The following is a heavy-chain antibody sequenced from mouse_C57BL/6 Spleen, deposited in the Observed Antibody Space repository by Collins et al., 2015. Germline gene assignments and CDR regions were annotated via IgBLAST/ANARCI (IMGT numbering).Heavy chain of an antibody. V-gene: IGHV6-3*01. Sequence: AEYMGGRFTISRDDSKSSVYLQMNNLRAEDTGIYYCTEDYYGAMDYWGQGTSVTVSS. D-gene: IGHD1-1*01. CDR3: TEDYYGAMDY. J-gene: IGHJ4*01.